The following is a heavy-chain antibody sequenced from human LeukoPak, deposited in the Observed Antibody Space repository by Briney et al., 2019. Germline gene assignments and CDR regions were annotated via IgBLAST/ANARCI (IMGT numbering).Heavy chain of an antibody. Sequence: GGSLRLSCAASGFTFSSYAMSWVRQAPGKGLEWASAISGSGGSTYYADSVKGRFTISRDNSKNTLYLQMNSLRAEDTAVYYCAKGDSGSMVRGHYYYGMDVWGQGTTVTVSS. D-gene: IGHD3-10*01. CDR1: GFTFSSYA. CDR3: AKGDSGSMVRGHYYYGMDV. V-gene: IGHV3-23*01. J-gene: IGHJ6*02. CDR2: ISGSGGST.